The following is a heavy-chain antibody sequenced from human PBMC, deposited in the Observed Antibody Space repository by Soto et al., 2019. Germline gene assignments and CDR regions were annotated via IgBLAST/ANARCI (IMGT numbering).Heavy chain of an antibody. CDR3: ARDGDRDYGMDV. Sequence: QVQLVQSGAEVKKPGYSVKVSCKASGGTFSSYAISWVRPAPGQGLEWMGGIIPIFGTANYAQKFQGRVTITADESTSTAYMELSSLISEDKAVYYCARDGDRDYGMDVWGQGTTVTVSS. CDR2: IIPIFGTA. D-gene: IGHD7-27*01. J-gene: IGHJ6*02. CDR1: GGTFSSYA. V-gene: IGHV1-69*12.